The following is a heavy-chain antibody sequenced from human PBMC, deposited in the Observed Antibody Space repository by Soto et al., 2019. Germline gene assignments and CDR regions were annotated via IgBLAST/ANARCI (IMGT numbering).Heavy chain of an antibody. D-gene: IGHD1-26*01. CDR2: ISSRHNPT. V-gene: IGHV3-21*04. J-gene: IGHJ4*02. CDR3: VRDKDGSYNFDY. CDR1: GFTFSSYS. Sequence: EVQLVESGGGLVKPGGSLRLSCAASGFTFSSYSMNWVRQAPGKGLEWVSSISSRHNPTYYADSVKGRFTISRDNAKNSLYLQMTSLRADDTAVYYCVRDKDGSYNFDYWGQGTLVTVSS.